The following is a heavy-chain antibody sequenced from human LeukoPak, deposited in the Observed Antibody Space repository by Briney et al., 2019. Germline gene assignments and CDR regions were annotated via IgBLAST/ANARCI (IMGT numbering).Heavy chain of an antibody. CDR2: INNDGSNP. CDR3: AKSDPPLAY. J-gene: IGHJ4*02. Sequence: GGSLRLSCAASGFTFSNERMHWVRQAPAKGLLWVSHINNDGSNPTYADSVMGRFTISRDNAKSTLYLHMNSRRAEDTGVYSCAKSDPPLAYWGQGTLVTVSS. CDR1: GFTFSNER. V-gene: IGHV3-74*01.